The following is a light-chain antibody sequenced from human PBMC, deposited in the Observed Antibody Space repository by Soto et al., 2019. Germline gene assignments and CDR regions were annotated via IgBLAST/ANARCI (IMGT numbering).Light chain of an antibody. J-gene: IGKJ4*01. Sequence: EIVMTQSPATLSVSPGERVTLFCRASQDIGTYLAWYQQKRGKPPRLLIYGASTRATGVPARFSGSGSGTEVTLTTSSLQAEDFAVYYCQHYIVRPLTFGGGTKVEIK. CDR2: GAS. CDR3: QHYIVRPLT. CDR1: QDIGTY. V-gene: IGKV3-15*01.